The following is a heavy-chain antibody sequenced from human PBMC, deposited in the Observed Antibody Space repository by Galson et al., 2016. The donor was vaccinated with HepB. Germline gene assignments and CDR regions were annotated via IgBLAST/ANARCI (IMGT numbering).Heavy chain of an antibody. D-gene: IGHD2-8*01. CDR1: GFTFNNYW. CDR3: ARNGYCSNGVCYGGIMNMGV. J-gene: IGHJ6*03. V-gene: IGHV3-74*01. CDR2: VDSAGSST. Sequence: SLRLSCAASGFTFNNYWMHWVRQAPGKGLVWVSRVDSAGSSTTYADSVKGRFTISRDNAKNTLYLQMKSLRAEDTAVYYCARNGYCSNGVCYGGIMNMGVWGKGTTVTVSS.